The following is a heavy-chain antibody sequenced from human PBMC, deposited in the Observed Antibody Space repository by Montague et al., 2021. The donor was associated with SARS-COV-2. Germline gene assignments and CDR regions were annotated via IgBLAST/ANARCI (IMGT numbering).Heavy chain of an antibody. V-gene: IGHV4-39*01. CDR2: FYYAGGT. CDR1: GGSVSRISSH. Sequence: SETLSLTCTVSGGSVSRISSHWGWVRQPPGKGLEYIGSFYYAGGTRYNPSLKSRVTISVDTSNDQFSLKMNSVTAADTAVHFCARLYGSSFDYWGQGTLVTVSS. D-gene: IGHD4-17*01. CDR3: ARLYGSSFDY. J-gene: IGHJ4*02.